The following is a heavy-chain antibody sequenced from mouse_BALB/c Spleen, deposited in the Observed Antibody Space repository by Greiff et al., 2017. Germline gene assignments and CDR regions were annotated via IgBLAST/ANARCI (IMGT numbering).Heavy chain of an antibody. D-gene: IGHD2-3*01. CDR2: ISSGGSYT. CDR1: GFTFSSYG. V-gene: IGHV5-6*01. J-gene: IGHJ2*01. Sequence: EVQRVESGGDLVKPGGSLKLSCAASGFTFSSYGMSWVRQTPDKRLEWVATISSGGSYTYYPDSVKGRFTISRDNAKNTLYLQMSSLKSEDTAMYYCARHGGYDGYYFFDYWGQGTTLTVSS. CDR3: ARHGGYDGYYFFDY.